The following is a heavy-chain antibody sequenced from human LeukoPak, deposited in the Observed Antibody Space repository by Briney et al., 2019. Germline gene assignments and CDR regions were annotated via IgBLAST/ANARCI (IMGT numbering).Heavy chain of an antibody. CDR3: ARRQGCSSTSCPPDY. D-gene: IGHD2-2*01. J-gene: IGHJ4*02. CDR2: IYPADSDT. CDR1: GYRFTTYW. Sequence: PGESLKISCRGSGYRFTTYWIGWVRQMPGKGLEWMGIIYPADSDTRYTPSFQGQVTMSADKSINTAYLQWSSLKASDTAMYYCARRQGCSSTSCPPDYWGQGTLVTVSP. V-gene: IGHV5-51*01.